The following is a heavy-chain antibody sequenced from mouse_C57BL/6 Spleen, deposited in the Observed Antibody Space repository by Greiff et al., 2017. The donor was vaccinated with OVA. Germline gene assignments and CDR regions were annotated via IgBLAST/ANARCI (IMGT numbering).Heavy chain of an antibody. CDR1: GYTFTSYD. Sequence: VKLMESGPELVKPGASVKLSCKASGYTFTSYDINWVKQRPGQGLEWIGWIYPRAGSTKSNEKFKGKATLTVDTSSSTAYMEINSLTSEDSAVYFCASGTGSLDYWGQGTTLTVSS. D-gene: IGHD4-1*01. V-gene: IGHV1-85*01. J-gene: IGHJ2*01. CDR3: ASGTGSLDY. CDR2: IYPRAGST.